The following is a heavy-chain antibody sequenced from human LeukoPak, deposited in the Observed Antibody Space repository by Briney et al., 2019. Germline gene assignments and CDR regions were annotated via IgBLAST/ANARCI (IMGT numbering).Heavy chain of an antibody. Sequence: SVKVSCKASGGTFSSYAISWVRQAPGQGLEWMGRIIPIPGIANYAQKFQGRVTITADKSTSTAYMELSSLRSEDTAVYYCASLSHYYDSSGYRFDYWGQGTLVTVSS. D-gene: IGHD3-22*01. CDR3: ASLSHYYDSSGYRFDY. CDR2: IIPIPGIA. J-gene: IGHJ4*02. V-gene: IGHV1-69*04. CDR1: GGTFSSYA.